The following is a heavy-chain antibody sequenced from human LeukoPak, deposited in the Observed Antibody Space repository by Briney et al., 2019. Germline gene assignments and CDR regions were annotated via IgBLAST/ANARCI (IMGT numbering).Heavy chain of an antibody. D-gene: IGHD3-10*01. CDR2: INHSGST. CDR3: ASSGPLTYDAFDI. CDR1: GGSFSGYY. V-gene: IGHV4-34*01. Sequence: SETLSLTCAVYGGSFSGYYWSWIRQPPGKGLEWIGEINHSGSTNYNPSLKSRVTISVDTSKNQFSLKLSSVTAADTAVYYCASSGPLTYDAFDIWGQGTMVTVSS. J-gene: IGHJ3*02.